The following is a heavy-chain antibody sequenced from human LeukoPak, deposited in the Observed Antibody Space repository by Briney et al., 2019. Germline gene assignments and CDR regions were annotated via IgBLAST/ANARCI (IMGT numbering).Heavy chain of an antibody. V-gene: IGHV3-7*01. Sequence: GGSLRLSCAASRFTFSSYWMSWVRQAPGKGLEWVANIKQDGSEKYYVDSVKGRFTISRDNAKNSLYLQMNSLRAEDTAVYYCARDLVDSSGYYYDYWGQGTLVTVSS. J-gene: IGHJ4*02. CDR2: IKQDGSEK. CDR3: ARDLVDSSGYYYDY. D-gene: IGHD3-22*01. CDR1: RFTFSSYW.